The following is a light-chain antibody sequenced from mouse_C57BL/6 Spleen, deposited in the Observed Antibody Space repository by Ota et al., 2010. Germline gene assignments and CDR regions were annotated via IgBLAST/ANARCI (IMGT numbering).Light chain of an antibody. V-gene: IGKV1-117*01. CDR3: FQGSHVPWT. CDR1: QSIVHSNGKTP. Sequence: MTQTPLSPACQSWRSSSIXCRSSQSIVHSNGKTPILEWYLQKPGPVSKAPDLQSFQPISGVPDRFSGSGSGTDFTLKISRVEAEDLGVYYCFQGSHVPWTFGGGTKLEIK. CDR2: SF. J-gene: IGKJ1*01.